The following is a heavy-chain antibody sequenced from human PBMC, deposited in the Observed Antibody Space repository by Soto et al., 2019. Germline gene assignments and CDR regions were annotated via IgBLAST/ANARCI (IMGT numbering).Heavy chain of an antibody. Sequence: QVQLQESGPGLVKPSDTLSLTCAVSGYSISSSNWWGWIRQHPGKGLEWIGYIYYSGSTYYNPSLKSGVTLSVDPSKNQVSLKLISVTAVDTAVYYCARKNGVLDAFEIWGQGKMVTVSS. V-gene: IGHV4-28*01. CDR1: GYSISSSNW. CDR3: ARKNGVLDAFEI. D-gene: IGHD4-17*01. J-gene: IGHJ3*02. CDR2: IYYSGST.